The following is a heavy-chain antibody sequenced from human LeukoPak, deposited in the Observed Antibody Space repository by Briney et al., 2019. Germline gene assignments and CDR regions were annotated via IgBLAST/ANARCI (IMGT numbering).Heavy chain of an antibody. J-gene: IGHJ4*02. CDR1: GGSFSGYY. Sequence: PSETLSLTCAVYGGSFSGYYWSWIRQPPGKGLEWIGEINHSGSTNYNPSLKSRVTISVDTSKNQFSLKLSSVTAADTAVYYCARVQPSNRLWAVYCSSTSCYRYYFDYWGQGTLVTVSS. CDR2: INHSGST. D-gene: IGHD2-2*01. V-gene: IGHV4-34*01. CDR3: ARVQPSNRLWAVYCSSTSCYRYYFDY.